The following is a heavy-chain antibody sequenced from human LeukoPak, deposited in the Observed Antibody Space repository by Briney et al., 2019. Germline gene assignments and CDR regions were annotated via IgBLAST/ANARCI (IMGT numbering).Heavy chain of an antibody. Sequence: SETLSLTCTVSGGSISSSSYYWGWIRQPPGKGLEWIGSIYYSGSTYYNPSLKSRITISVDTSKNQFSLKLSSVTAADTAVYYCARAFTYGDYFYYYYGMDVWGQGTTVTVSS. J-gene: IGHJ6*02. CDR2: IYYSGST. CDR3: ARAFTYGDYFYYYYGMDV. V-gene: IGHV4-39*07. D-gene: IGHD4-17*01. CDR1: GGSISSSSYY.